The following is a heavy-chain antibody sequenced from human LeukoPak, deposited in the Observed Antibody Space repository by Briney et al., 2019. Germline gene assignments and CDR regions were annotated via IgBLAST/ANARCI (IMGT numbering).Heavy chain of an antibody. CDR1: GFTFSSYG. V-gene: IGHV3-23*01. CDR2: ISVSGGNT. Sequence: GGSLRLSCAASGFTFSSYGMSWVRQAPGKGLEWVSAISVSGGNTYYADSVKGRFTISRDNSKNTLYLQMNSLRAEDTAVYYCARGLHFRVYDSSDYYPYWGQGTLVTVSS. D-gene: IGHD3-22*01. CDR3: ARGLHFRVYDSSDYYPY. J-gene: IGHJ4*02.